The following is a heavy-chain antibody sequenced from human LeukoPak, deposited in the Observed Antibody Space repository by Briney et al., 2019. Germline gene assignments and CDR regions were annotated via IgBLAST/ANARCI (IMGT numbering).Heavy chain of an antibody. CDR3: ARENGGNMDY. Sequence: SETLSLTCTVSGGSITSSSYYWGWIRQPPGKGLEWIGSIYYSGSTYYNPSLKSRVTISEDTSKNQFSLKLSSVTAADTAVYYCARENGGNMDYWGQGTLVTVSS. J-gene: IGHJ4*02. V-gene: IGHV4-39*07. CDR1: GGSITSSSYY. CDR2: IYYSGST. D-gene: IGHD4-23*01.